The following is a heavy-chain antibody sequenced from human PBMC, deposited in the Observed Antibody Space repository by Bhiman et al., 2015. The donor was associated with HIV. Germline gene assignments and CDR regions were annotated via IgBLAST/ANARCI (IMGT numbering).Heavy chain of an antibody. Sequence: QVRLVESGGRVVQPGGSLRLSCVASGFTFSSYGIHWVRQAPGKGLEWVTFIWHDGRDTYYSDAVKGRFVISRDILTNTVSLKMNNLKPEDTAVYYCARDRRRTVVAGYDYYGMDVWGQGTTVTVSS. CDR2: IWHDGRDT. CDR3: ARDRRRTVVAGYDYYGMDV. D-gene: IGHD6-19*01. CDR1: GFTFSSYG. V-gene: IGHV3-30*02. J-gene: IGHJ6*02.